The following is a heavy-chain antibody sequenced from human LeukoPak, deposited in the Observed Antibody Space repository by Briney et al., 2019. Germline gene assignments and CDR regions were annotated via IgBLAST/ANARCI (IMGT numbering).Heavy chain of an antibody. D-gene: IGHD2-15*01. Sequence: SETLSLTCTVSGDSISSYYWSWIRQPPGKGLEWIGYIYYSGSTNYNPSLKSRVTISVDTSKNQFSLKLSSVTAADTAVYYCASTRIVSYYYYGMDVWGQGTTVTVSS. J-gene: IGHJ6*02. CDR2: IYYSGST. CDR1: GDSISSYY. CDR3: ASTRIVSYYYYGMDV. V-gene: IGHV4-59*01.